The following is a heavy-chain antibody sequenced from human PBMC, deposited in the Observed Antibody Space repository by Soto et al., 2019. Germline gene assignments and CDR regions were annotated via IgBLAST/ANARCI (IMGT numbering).Heavy chain of an antibody. Sequence: QVQLQESGPGLVKPSETLSLTCSVSGGSVSDMTYYWSWLREPTGKGLEWIGYVYYSGTTNYNPSIKNLVTVSVDMSKNQLSLRLSSVTAADTALYFCARTTAVPNTLLSRYVFDYWGEGTLVTVST. CDR2: VYYSGTT. J-gene: IGHJ4*02. CDR3: ARTTAVPNTLLSRYVFDY. CDR1: GGSVSDMTYY. D-gene: IGHD4-17*01. V-gene: IGHV4-61*01.